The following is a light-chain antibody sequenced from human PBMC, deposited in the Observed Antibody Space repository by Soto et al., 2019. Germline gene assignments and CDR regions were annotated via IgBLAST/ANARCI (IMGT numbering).Light chain of an antibody. CDR2: DVT. CDR1: NSDVGGYDL. Sequence: QSALTQPASVSGSPGQSVTISCTGTNSDVGGYDLVSWYQQHPGKAPKLMISDVTKRPSGVSIRFSGSKSGNTASLTISGLQAEDEADYYCCSYAGSSTWMFGGGTQLTVL. CDR3: CSYAGSSTWM. J-gene: IGLJ3*02. V-gene: IGLV2-23*02.